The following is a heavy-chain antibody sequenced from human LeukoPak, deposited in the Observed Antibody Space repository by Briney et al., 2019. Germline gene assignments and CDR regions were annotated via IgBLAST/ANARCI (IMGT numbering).Heavy chain of an antibody. J-gene: IGHJ6*03. CDR3: ARDRGNQRGYYYYYMDV. Sequence: GGSLRLSCAASGFPFSSYGMSWVRQAPGKGLEWVSSISGNGRYTYYADSVKGRFSISRDNSKNTLYLQMNSLRAEDTAVYYCARDRGNQRGYYYYYMDVWGKGTTVTVSS. CDR2: ISGNGRYT. V-gene: IGHV3-23*01. CDR1: GFPFSSYG. D-gene: IGHD1-14*01.